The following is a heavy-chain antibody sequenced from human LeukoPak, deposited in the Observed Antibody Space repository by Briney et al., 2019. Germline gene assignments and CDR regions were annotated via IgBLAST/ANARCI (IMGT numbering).Heavy chain of an antibody. CDR2: IYHSGST. D-gene: IGHD2-8*02. V-gene: IGHV4-38-2*02. CDR3: AGGVSGANY. Sequence: PSETLSLTCTVSGYPISSGYYWGWIRQPPGKGLEWIGSIYHSGSTYYNPSLKSRVTISVDTSKNQFSLKLSSVTAADTAVYYCAGGVSGANYWGQGTLVTVSS. CDR1: GYPISSGYY. J-gene: IGHJ4*02.